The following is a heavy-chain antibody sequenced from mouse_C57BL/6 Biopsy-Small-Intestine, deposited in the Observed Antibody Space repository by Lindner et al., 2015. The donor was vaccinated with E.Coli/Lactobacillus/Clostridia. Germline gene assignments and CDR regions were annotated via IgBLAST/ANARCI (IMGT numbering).Heavy chain of an antibody. CDR3: ARVPGYSYGYYYYGMDV. CDR1: GGTFSSYA. Sequence: SVKVSCKASGGTFSSYAISWVRQAPGQGLEWMGGIIPIFGTANYAQKFQGRVTITADKSTSTAYMELSSLRSEDTAVYYCARVPGYSYGYYYYGMDVWGQGTTVTVSS. D-gene: IGHD2-3*01. J-gene: IGHJ1*01. CDR2: IIPIFGTA. V-gene: IGHV1-81*01.